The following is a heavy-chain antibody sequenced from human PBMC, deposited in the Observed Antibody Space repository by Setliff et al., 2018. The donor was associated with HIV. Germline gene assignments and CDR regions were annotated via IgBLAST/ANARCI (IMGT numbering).Heavy chain of an antibody. D-gene: IGHD5-12*01. CDR2: MYHTGST. J-gene: IGHJ4*02. CDR3: ARQPLYNDYDWRSYYFDY. Sequence: PSETLSLTCTVSGGSVGSSSYYWGWIRQPPGKGLEWIGSMYHTGSTYYSPSLNSRFTISVDTSKNQFSLKLRSVTAADTAVYYCARQPLYNDYDWRSYYFDYWGQGSLVTVSS. V-gene: IGHV4-39*01. CDR1: GGSVGSSSYY.